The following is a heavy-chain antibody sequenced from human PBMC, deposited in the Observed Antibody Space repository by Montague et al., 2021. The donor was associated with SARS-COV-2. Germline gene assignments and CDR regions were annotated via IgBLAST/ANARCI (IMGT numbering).Heavy chain of an antibody. CDR2: ISHEGSYK. CDR1: GFTFSSYS. J-gene: IGHJ4*02. V-gene: IGHV3-30*04. CDR3: ARGVLSESSVGEDY. D-gene: IGHD3-22*01. Sequence: SLSLSCAASGFTFSSYSLHWVRQAPGKGLEWVADISHEGSYKYYADSVKGRFTIFRDNAKNMLYLQMNNLKAEDTAVYYCARGVLSESSVGEDYWGQGTLVTVSS.